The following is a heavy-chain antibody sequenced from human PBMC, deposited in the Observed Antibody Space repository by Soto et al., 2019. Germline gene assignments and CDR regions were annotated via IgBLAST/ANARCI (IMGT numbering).Heavy chain of an antibody. CDR1: GGSVSSVNYY. D-gene: IGHD1-1*01. Sequence: SETLSLTCTVSGGSVSSVNYYWSWIRKSAGKGLEWIGRIYATGTTDYNPSLKSRVMMSVDTSKKQFSLKLRSVTAADTAVYYCVRDGTKTLRDGFDPWGQGISVTVSS. V-gene: IGHV4-61*02. CDR3: VRDGTKTLRDGFDP. J-gene: IGHJ5*02. CDR2: IYATGTT.